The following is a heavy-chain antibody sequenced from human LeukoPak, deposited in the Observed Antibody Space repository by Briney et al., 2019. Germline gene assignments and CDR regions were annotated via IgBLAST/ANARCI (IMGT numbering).Heavy chain of an antibody. CDR2: IYSGGST. V-gene: IGHV3-53*01. J-gene: IGHJ4*02. CDR1: GFTVSSNY. Sequence: GGSLRLSCAASGFTVSSNYMSWVRQAPGKGLEWVSVIYSGGSTYYADYVKGRFTISRDNSKNSLFVQMNSLRAEDTAVYFCAKSRSGSANWALQIFDNWGQGTFVTVSS. CDR3: AKSRSGSANWALQIFDN. D-gene: IGHD1-1*01.